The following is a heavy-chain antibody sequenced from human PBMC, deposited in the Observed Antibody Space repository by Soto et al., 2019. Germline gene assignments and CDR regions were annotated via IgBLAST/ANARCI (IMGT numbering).Heavy chain of an antibody. J-gene: IGHJ3*02. D-gene: IGHD3-3*01. CDR1: GGTFSSYA. Sequence: GVSVKVSCKASGGTFSSYAISWVRQAPGQGLEWMGGIIPIFGTANYAQKFQGRVTITADESTSTAYMELSSLRSEDTAVYYCAREGSTIFGVPLVAFDIWGQGTMVTVSS. V-gene: IGHV1-69*13. CDR2: IIPIFGTA. CDR3: AREGSTIFGVPLVAFDI.